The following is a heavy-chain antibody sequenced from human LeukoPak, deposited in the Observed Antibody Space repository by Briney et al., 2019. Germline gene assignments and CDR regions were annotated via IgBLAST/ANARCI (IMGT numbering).Heavy chain of an antibody. CDR2: INPKSGGT. J-gene: IGHJ4*02. CDR3: ARGGGIAAADDFDY. CDR1: GYSFTDYY. Sequence: ASVKVSCKASGYSFTDYYIHWVRLAPGQGLEWMGWINPKSGGTHYAQKFQGRVSMTRDTSISTAYMELSRLRSDDTAVYYCARGGGIAAADDFDYWGQGTLVTVSS. D-gene: IGHD6-25*01. V-gene: IGHV1-2*02.